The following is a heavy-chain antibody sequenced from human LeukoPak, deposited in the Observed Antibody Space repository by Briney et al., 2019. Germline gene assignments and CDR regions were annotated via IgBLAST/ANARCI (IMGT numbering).Heavy chain of an antibody. V-gene: IGHV3-48*01. CDR3: ARERGRGRDSPWFDC. CDR1: GFTFSSHS. CDR2: ISSSSSTI. Sequence: GGSLRLSCAASGFTFSSHSMNWVRQAPGKGLEWVSYISSSSSTIYYADSVKGRFTISRDNSKNTLDLQMTGLRAEDTAVYYCARERGRGRDSPWFDCWGQGTLVTVSS. D-gene: IGHD1-26*01. J-gene: IGHJ4*02.